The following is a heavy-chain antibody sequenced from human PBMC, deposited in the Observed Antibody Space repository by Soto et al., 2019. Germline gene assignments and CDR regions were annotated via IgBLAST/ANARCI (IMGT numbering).Heavy chain of an antibody. V-gene: IGHV1-2*02. D-gene: IGHD3-9*01. CDR1: GYTFTGYY. J-gene: IGHJ6*02. Sequence: ASVKVSCKASGYTFTGYYMHWVRQAPGQVLEWMGWINPNSGGTNYAQKFQGRVTMTRDTSISTAYMELSRLRSDDTAVYYCARGAYYDILSIAAYYYGMDVWGQGTTVTVSS. CDR3: ARGAYYDILSIAAYYYGMDV. CDR2: INPNSGGT.